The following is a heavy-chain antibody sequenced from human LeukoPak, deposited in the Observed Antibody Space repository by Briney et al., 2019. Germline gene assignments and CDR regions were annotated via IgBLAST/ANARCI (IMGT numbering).Heavy chain of an antibody. CDR1: GYTFTSYG. Sequence: ASVKVSCKASGYTFTSYGISWVRQAPGQGLEWMGWISAYNGNTNYAQKLQGRVTMTTDTSTSTAYMELRSLRSDDTAVYYCARKEDLPYIAAAVYWGQRTLVTVSS. V-gene: IGHV1-18*01. J-gene: IGHJ4*02. CDR2: ISAYNGNT. D-gene: IGHD6-13*01. CDR3: ARKEDLPYIAAAVY.